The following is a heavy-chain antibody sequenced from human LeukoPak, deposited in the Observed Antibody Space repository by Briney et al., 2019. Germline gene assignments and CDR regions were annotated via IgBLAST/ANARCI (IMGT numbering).Heavy chain of an antibody. CDR2: INPNSGGT. CDR3: ARDMITGIDDAFDI. D-gene: IGHD1-20*01. CDR1: GYTFSGYY. Sequence: ASVKVSCKASGYTFSGYYMNWVRQAPGQGLEWMGWINPNSGGTKYAQKFQGRVTMTRDTSISTAYMELTRLTSDDTAVYYCARDMITGIDDAFDIWGQGTKVSVSS. J-gene: IGHJ3*02. V-gene: IGHV1-2*02.